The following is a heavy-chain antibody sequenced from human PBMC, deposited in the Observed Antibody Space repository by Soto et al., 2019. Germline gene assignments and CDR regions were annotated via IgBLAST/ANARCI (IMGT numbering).Heavy chain of an antibody. CDR1: GGSISSSRCH. CDR3: ARDRVVVGTTNYYYGMDV. J-gene: IGHJ6*02. V-gene: IGHV4-39*07. Sequence: SETLSLTCTVSGGSISSSRCHWGWIRQPPGKGLEWIGYIKYSGSTYYNPSLKSRVTISVDMSKNQFSLKLRSVTAADTAVYYCARDRVVVGTTNYYYGMDVWGQGTTVTVSS. D-gene: IGHD1-26*01. CDR2: IKYSGST.